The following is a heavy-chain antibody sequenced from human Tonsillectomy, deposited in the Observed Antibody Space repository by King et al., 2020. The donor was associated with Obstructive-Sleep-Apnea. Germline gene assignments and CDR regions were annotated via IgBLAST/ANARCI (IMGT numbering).Heavy chain of an antibody. D-gene: IGHD6-13*01. CDR2: ISAYNGNT. Sequence: QLVQSGAEVKKPGASVKVSCKASGYTFTSYGISWVRQAPGQGLEWMGWISAYNGNTKYAQKRQGRVTRTTDTSTSTAYMELRSLRSDDTAVYYCARGRLPYSSSWYGGDFWGQGTLVTVSS. J-gene: IGHJ4*02. CDR3: ARGRLPYSSSWYGGDF. V-gene: IGHV1-18*04. CDR1: GYTFTSYG.